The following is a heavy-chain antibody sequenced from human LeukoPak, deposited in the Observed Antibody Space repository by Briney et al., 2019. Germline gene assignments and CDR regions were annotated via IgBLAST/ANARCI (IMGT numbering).Heavy chain of an antibody. J-gene: IGHJ3*02. CDR3: VKTLISVAGTGAFDI. CDR2: ISSNGGST. D-gene: IGHD6-19*01. V-gene: IGHV3-64D*09. Sequence: GGLRLSCSAPWFTLRSYFIHWVRPAPREGLEYFLVISSNGGSTYYADSVKGRFTISRDNSKNTLYLQMSSLRAEDTAVYYCVKTLISVAGTGAFDIWGQGTMVTVSS. CDR1: WFTLRSYF.